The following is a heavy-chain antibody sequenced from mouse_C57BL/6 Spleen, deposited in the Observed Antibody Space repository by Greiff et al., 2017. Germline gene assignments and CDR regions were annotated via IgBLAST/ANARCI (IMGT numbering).Heavy chain of an antibody. CDR2: IDPEDGET. D-gene: IGHD1-1*01. J-gene: IGHJ1*03. V-gene: IGHV14-2*01. CDR1: GFNIKDYY. Sequence: DVQLQESGAELVKPGASVKLSCTASGFNIKDYYMHWVKQRTEQGLEWIGRIDPEDGETKYAPKFQGKATITADTSSNTAYLQLSSLTSEDTAVYYCAKYYGSSWYFDVWGTGTTVTVSS. CDR3: AKYYGSSWYFDV.